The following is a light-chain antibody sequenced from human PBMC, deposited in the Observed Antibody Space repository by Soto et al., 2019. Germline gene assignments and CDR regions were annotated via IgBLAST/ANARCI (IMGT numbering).Light chain of an antibody. Sequence: QSVLTQPPSVSGAPGQRGTISCTGSSSNIGAGYDVHWYQQLPGTAPKLLIYGNSNRPSAVPDRFSGSKSGTSASLAITGLQAGDEADYYCQSYDSSLSGYVFGTGTKVTVL. J-gene: IGLJ1*01. CDR3: QSYDSSLSGYV. CDR1: SSNIGAGYD. V-gene: IGLV1-40*01. CDR2: GNS.